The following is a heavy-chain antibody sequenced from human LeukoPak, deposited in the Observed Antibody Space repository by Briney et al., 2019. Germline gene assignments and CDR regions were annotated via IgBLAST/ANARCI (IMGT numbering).Heavy chain of an antibody. CDR2: INPNSGGT. Sequence: ASVKVSCKASGYTFTSYGISWVRQAPGQGLEWMGWINPNSGGTNYAQKFQGRVTMTRDTSISTVYMELSRLRSDDTAVYYCASGYCSSTSCYNLDYWGQGTLVTVSS. V-gene: IGHV1-2*02. D-gene: IGHD2-2*02. CDR1: GYTFTSYG. CDR3: ASGYCSSTSCYNLDY. J-gene: IGHJ4*02.